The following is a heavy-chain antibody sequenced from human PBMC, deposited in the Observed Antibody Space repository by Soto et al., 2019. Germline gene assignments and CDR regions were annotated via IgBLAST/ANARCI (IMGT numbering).Heavy chain of an antibody. CDR2: IGGSGSHK. J-gene: IGHJ6*04. CDR1: GFTFSSYF. V-gene: IGHV3-23*05. D-gene: IGHD2-15*01. CDR3: ARDDVLCDGGRCYGVPLDV. Sequence: GSLRLSCAASGFTFSSYFMTWVRQTPEKGLEWVSAIGGSGSHKYYADSVKDRFTISRDNSKNTLYLQMNSLRAEDTAVYYCARDDVLCDGGRCYGVPLDVWGKGTTVTVSS.